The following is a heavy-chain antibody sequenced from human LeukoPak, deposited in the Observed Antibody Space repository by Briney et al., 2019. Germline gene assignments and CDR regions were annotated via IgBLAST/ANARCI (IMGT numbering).Heavy chain of an antibody. V-gene: IGHV3-23*01. Sequence: GESQSLSCAASGFTFSTYHMSWVRQAPGKGLEWVSAISGRTSNTYYADSVKGRFTISRDNSKNTLYLQMNSLRAEDTALYYCARGAYGDYDYWGEGRLATVSS. CDR2: ISGRTSNT. CDR1: GFTFSTYH. J-gene: IGHJ4*01. D-gene: IGHD4-17*01. CDR3: ARGAYGDYDY.